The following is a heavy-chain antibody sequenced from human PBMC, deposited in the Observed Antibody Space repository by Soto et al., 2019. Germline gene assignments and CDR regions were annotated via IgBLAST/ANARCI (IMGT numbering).Heavy chain of an antibody. Sequence: ASVKVSCKASGYSFTDYYMHWVRHSPGQGLEWMGWINPSSGATKYAQNFQGRVTMTRVTSISTAYLVLGSLRSDDTALYYCAKDPNIVVGTGGLDVWGRGTTVTVSS. CDR2: INPSSGAT. D-gene: IGHD2-15*01. V-gene: IGHV1-2*02. CDR3: AKDPNIVVGTGGLDV. CDR1: GYSFTDYY. J-gene: IGHJ6*02.